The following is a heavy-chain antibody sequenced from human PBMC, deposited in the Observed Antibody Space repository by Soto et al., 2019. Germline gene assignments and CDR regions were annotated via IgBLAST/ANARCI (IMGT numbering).Heavy chain of an antibody. J-gene: IGHJ3*02. CDR1: GGSISSYY. CDR2: IYYSGST. CDR3: ARGEVYYYDSSGYYRANDAFDI. Sequence: SETLSLTCTVSGGSISSYYWSWIRQHPGKGLEWIGYIYYSGSTYYNPSLKSRVTISVDTSKNQFSLKLSSVTAADTAVYYCARGEVYYYDSSGYYRANDAFDIWGQGTMVTVSS. D-gene: IGHD3-22*01. V-gene: IGHV4-59*06.